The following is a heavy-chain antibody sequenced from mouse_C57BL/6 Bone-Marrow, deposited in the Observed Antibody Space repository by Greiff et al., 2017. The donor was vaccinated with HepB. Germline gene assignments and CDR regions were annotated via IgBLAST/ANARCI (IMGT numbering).Heavy chain of an antibody. CDR1: GYTFTSYG. V-gene: IGHV1-81*01. CDR3: ARNYGSRGGDYAMDY. D-gene: IGHD1-1*01. CDR2: IYPRSGNT. Sequence: VKLQESGAELARPGASVKLSCKASGYTFTSYGISWVKQRTGQGLEWIGEIYPRSGNTYYNEKFKGKATLTAEKSSSTAYMELRSLTSEDSAVYFCARNYGSRGGDYAMDYWGQGTSVTVSS. J-gene: IGHJ4*01.